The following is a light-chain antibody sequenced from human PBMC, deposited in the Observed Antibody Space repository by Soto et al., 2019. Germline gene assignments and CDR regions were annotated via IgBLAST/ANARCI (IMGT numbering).Light chain of an antibody. J-gene: IGKJ1*01. V-gene: IGKV3-20*01. CDR1: QSVSSN. CDR2: GAS. CDR3: HQYGNSPQT. Sequence: EIVLTQSPATLSLAPVERSTISCRASQSVSSNLAWYQQKPGQAPRLLIYGASSRATGIPDRFSGSGSGTVFTLTINILEPDDFAVYYCHQYGNSPQTFGQGTTVDIK.